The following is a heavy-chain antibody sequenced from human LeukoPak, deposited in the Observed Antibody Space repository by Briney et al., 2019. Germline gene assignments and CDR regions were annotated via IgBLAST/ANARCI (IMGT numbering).Heavy chain of an antibody. CDR1: GFTFSSYD. Sequence: HAGGSLRLSCAASGFTFSSYDMSWIRQAPGKGLEWISAISGSGGSTYYAASVKGRFTISRDNSKNTLYLKMNSLRAEDTAVYYCAKDRPAVAVAGTAAFDYWGQGTLVTVSS. CDR3: AKDRPAVAVAGTAAFDY. J-gene: IGHJ4*02. D-gene: IGHD6-19*01. CDR2: ISGSGGST. V-gene: IGHV3-23*01.